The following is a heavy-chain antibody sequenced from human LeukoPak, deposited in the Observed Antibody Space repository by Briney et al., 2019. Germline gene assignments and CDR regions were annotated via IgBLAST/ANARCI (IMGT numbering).Heavy chain of an antibody. CDR2: INPGTGGT. J-gene: IGHJ4*02. Sequence: AASVKVSCKASGYSFTGYYIHWVRQAPGQGLDYMGWINPGTGGTNFPQRFQGRVSMTRDTSISTAYIEVSRLTSDDTAVYYCAREFGHCYGDNCFYFFDTWGQGFRVTVSS. V-gene: IGHV1-2*02. CDR1: GYSFTGYY. CDR3: AREFGHCYGDNCFYFFDT. D-gene: IGHD4-23*01.